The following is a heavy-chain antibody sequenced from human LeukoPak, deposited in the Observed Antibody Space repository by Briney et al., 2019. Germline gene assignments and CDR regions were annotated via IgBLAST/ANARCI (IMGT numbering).Heavy chain of an antibody. J-gene: IGHJ6*03. CDR1: GGSISSYY. CDR2: IYYSGST. Sequence: SETLSLTCTVSGGSISSYYWSWTRQPPGKGLEWIGYIYYSGSTNYNPSLKSRVTISVDTSKSQFSLKLSSVTAADTAVYYCARSTVTTSVRYYYYYMDVWGKGTTVTVSS. V-gene: IGHV4-59*01. D-gene: IGHD4-17*01. CDR3: ARSTVTTSVRYYYYYMDV.